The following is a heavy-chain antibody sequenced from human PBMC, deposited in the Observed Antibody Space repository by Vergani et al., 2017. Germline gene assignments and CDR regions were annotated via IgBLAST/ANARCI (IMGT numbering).Heavy chain of an antibody. V-gene: IGHV4-38-2*02. CDR1: GYSINSGFF. J-gene: IGHJ4*02. D-gene: IGHD3-9*01. Sequence: QVQLQESGPGLVKPSETLSLTCTVSGYSINSGFFWGWIRQPPGKGREWFGRIYHTGIVTHNPPLESRLTIPDDTSKNQFSLKLNSLTAAPTTVYHCASQAALRSSLTYWGQETRVTVSS. CDR3: ASQAALRSSLTY. CDR2: IYHTGIV.